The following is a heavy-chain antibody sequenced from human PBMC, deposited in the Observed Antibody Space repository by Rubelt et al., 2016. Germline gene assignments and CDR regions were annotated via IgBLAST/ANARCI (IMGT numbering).Heavy chain of an antibody. D-gene: IGHD3-22*01. V-gene: IGHV2-26*01. Sequence: VTLTLTCTVSGFSLSNARMGVSWIRQPPGKALEWLAHIFSNDEKSYSTSLKSRLTISKDTSKSQVVLTMTNMDPVDTATYYCARMTYYDSSGYYRNDFDYWGQGTLVTVSS. CDR3: ARMTYYDSSGYYRNDFDY. CDR2: IFSNDEK. CDR1: GFSLSNARMG. J-gene: IGHJ4*02.